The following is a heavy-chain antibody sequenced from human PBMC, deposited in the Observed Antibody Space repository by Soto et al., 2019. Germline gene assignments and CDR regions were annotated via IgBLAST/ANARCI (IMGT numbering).Heavy chain of an antibody. Sequence: SVKVSCKASGGTFSSYAISWVRQAPGQGLEWMGGIIPIFGTANYAQKFQGRVTITADESTSTAYMELSSLRSEDTAVYYCARDNPGYCSGGSCYYFDYWGQGTLVTVSS. CDR1: GGTFSSYA. V-gene: IGHV1-69*13. D-gene: IGHD2-15*01. CDR2: IIPIFGTA. J-gene: IGHJ4*02. CDR3: ARDNPGYCSGGSCYYFDY.